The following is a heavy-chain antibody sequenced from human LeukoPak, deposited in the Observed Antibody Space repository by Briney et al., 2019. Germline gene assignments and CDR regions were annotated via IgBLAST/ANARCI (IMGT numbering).Heavy chain of an antibody. CDR1: GYTLTELS. CDR3: ATDRMTRGYYYYGMDV. CDR2: FDPEDGET. Sequence: ASVKVSCKVSGYTLTELSMHWVRQAPGKGLEWMGGFDPEDGETIYAQKFQGRVTMTEDTSTDTAYMELSSLRSEDTAVYYCATDRMTRGYYYYGMDVWGQGTTVTVSS. D-gene: IGHD4-11*01. J-gene: IGHJ6*02. V-gene: IGHV1-24*01.